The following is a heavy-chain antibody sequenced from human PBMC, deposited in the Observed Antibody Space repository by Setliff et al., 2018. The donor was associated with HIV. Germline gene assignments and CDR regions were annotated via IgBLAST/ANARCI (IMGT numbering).Heavy chain of an antibody. Sequence: PSETLSLTCTVSGGSISSSSYYWGWVRQSPGKGLEWIGSVYYSGSTNTNPSLKSRVTISVDTSKNQFSLRVSSVTAADMAVYYCARPGSGYYRRVGAFDIWGQGTMVTVSS. CDR3: ARPGSGYYRRVGAFDI. CDR2: VYYSGST. CDR1: GGSISSSSYY. D-gene: IGHD3-3*01. J-gene: IGHJ3*02. V-gene: IGHV4-39*07.